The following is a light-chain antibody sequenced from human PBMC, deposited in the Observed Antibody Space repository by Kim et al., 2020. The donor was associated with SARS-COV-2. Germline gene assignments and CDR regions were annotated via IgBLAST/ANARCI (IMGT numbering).Light chain of an antibody. V-gene: IGKV3-20*01. CDR1: QSVSSSN. CDR3: QQYGSSSGLT. J-gene: IGKJ4*01. Sequence: PGERATPSCRGSQSVSSSNFAWYQQKPGQAPRLLIYGASSRGTGIPDRFSGSGGGTDFTITISRLEPEDFAVYYCQQYGSSSGLTFGGGTKVDIK. CDR2: GAS.